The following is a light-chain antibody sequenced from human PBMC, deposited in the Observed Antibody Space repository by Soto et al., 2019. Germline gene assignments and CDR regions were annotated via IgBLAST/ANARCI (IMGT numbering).Light chain of an antibody. CDR2: KVS. CDR1: QSLVHSDGIAY. V-gene: IGKV2-30*02. J-gene: IGKJ5*01. Sequence: DVVRTQSPLSLPVTLGQPASISCRSNQSLVHSDGIAYFSCFQQRPGRSPRRXXYKVSNRDSGVPARFSGIGSGTDFALKISRVEDEDVGIYYGMQRTQLTPTFGQGTRLENK. CDR3: MQRTQLTPT.